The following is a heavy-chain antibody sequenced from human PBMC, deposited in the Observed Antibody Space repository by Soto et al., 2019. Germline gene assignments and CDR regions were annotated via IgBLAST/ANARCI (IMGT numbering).Heavy chain of an antibody. CDR1: GFTFSSYG. CDR2: IWYDGSNK. CDR3: ARARYSYGLFYFDY. J-gene: IGHJ4*02. V-gene: IGHV3-33*01. Sequence: GGSLRLSCAASGFTFSSYGMHWVRQAPGKGLEWVAVIWYDGSNKYYADSVKGRFTISRDNSKNTLYLQMNSLRAEDTAVYYCARARYSYGLFYFDYWGQGTLVTVSS. D-gene: IGHD5-18*01.